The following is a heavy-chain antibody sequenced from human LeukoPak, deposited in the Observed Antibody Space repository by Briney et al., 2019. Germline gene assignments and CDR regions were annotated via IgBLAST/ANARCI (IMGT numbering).Heavy chain of an antibody. CDR1: GYTFTGYY. D-gene: IGHD3-10*01. CDR2: INPNSGGT. Sequence: ASVKVSCKASGYTFTGYYMHWVRQAPGQGLEWMGWINPNSGGTNYAQKFQGRVTMTRDTSISTAYMELSRLRSDDTAVYYCARGAMVRGVIIWGDYFHYWGQGTLVTVSS. CDR3: ARGAMVRGVIIWGDYFHY. V-gene: IGHV1-2*02. J-gene: IGHJ4*02.